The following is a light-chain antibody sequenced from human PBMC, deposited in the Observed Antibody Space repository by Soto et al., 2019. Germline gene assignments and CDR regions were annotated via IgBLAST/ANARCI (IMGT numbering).Light chain of an antibody. J-gene: IGKJ2*01. CDR1: QNINNL. CDR2: KAS. Sequence: DIQMTQSPSTLSASVGDRVTISCRASQNINNLLAWYQQKPGKAPKLLIYKASSLESGVPSRFSGSGSGTDFTLTISSLQPDDFATYYCQYYYTYPYTFGQGTKLEIK. V-gene: IGKV1-5*03. CDR3: QYYYTYPYT.